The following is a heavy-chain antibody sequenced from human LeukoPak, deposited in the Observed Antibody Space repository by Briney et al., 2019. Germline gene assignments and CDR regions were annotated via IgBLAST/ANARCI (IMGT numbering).Heavy chain of an antibody. CDR2: ISSGGST. CDR3: ARARRGSHYVFDY. J-gene: IGHJ4*02. CDR1: GVTLSSNY. Sequence: PGGSLRLSCAASGVTLSSNYMSWVRQAPGKGLEWVSVISSGGSTYYADSVKGRFTISRDNSKNTLYLQMNTLRAEDRAVYYCARARRGSHYVFDYWGQGILVTVSS. V-gene: IGHV3-53*01. D-gene: IGHD1-26*01.